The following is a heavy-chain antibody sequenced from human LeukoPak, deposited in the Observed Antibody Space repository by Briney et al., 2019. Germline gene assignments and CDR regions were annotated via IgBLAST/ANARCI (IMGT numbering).Heavy chain of an antibody. V-gene: IGHV5-51*01. CDR2: IYPGDSDT. CDR1: GYSFTSYW. CDR3: ARLFRDGYNSFSAYYYYYMDA. J-gene: IGHJ6*03. D-gene: IGHD5-24*01. Sequence: GESLKISCKGSGYSFTSYWIGWVRQMPGKGLEWMGIIYPGDSDTRYSPSFQGQVTISADKSISTAYLQWSSLKASDTAMYYCARLFRDGYNSFSAYYYYYMDAWGKGTTVTVSS.